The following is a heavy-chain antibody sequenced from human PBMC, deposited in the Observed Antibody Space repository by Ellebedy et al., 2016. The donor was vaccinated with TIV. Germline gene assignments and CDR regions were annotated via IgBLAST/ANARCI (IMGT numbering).Heavy chain of an antibody. CDR2: IGGDGAST. CDR3: ATEVRPNDY. Sequence: GESLKISCAASGFSFSGFAMHWVRQAPGKGLEWLSVIGGDGASTYHTDSVKGRFTISRDNSKNTLYLQMASLRAEDTAVYYCATEVRPNDYWGQGTLVTVSS. CDR1: GFSFSGFA. J-gene: IGHJ4*01. V-gene: IGHV3-23*01.